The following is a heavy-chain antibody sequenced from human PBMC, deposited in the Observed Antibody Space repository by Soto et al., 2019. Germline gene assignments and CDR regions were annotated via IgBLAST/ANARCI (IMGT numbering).Heavy chain of an antibody. V-gene: IGHV3-33*03. CDR3: ARLYGSASTSYSVGAFGI. D-gene: IGHD2-15*01. CDR1: GFTFSSYG. Sequence: PGRSLRLSCAASGFTFSSYGMHWVRQAPGKGLEWVALFWFDGSDKYSADSVKGRFTISRDNSKNTRYQQRNSRSAENKAVSVCARLYGSASTSYSVGAFGIWRQRTMVAI. CDR2: FWFDGSDK. J-gene: IGHJ3*02.